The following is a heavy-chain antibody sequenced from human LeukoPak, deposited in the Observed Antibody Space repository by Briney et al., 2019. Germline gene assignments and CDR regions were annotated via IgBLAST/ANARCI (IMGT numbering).Heavy chain of an antibody. V-gene: IGHV3-30*03. CDR1: GSTLSSHG. D-gene: IGHD1-26*01. J-gene: IGHJ4*02. CDR2: ISSDGGKK. Sequence: SGKSLRLSCVVSGSTLSSHGMHWVRQAPGKGLEWVAVISSDGGKKSYADSVKGRLTISRDNSKNTLYLQMDSLRVEDTAIYYCARDRAWDYLDSWDQGPLVTVSS. CDR3: ARDRAWDYLDS.